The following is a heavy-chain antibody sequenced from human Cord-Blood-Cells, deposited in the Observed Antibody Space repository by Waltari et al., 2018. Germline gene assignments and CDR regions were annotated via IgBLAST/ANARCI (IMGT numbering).Heavy chain of an antibody. D-gene: IGHD3-10*01. J-gene: IGHJ4*02. V-gene: IGHV1-8*03. Sequence: QVQLVQSGAEVKKPGASVKVSCKASGYTFTSYDINWVRQATGQGLEWMGWMNPNSGNTGYAQKFQRRVTITRNTSISTAYMELGSLRSEDTAVYYCARRYYYGSGSYYNFDYWGQGTLVTVSS. CDR2: MNPNSGNT. CDR1: GYTFTSYD. CDR3: ARRYYYGSGSYYNFDY.